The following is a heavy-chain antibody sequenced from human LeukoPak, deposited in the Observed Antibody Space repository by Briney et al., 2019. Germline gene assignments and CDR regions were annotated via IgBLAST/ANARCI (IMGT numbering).Heavy chain of an antibody. Sequence: GGSLRLSCTVSGFTVSSNSMSWVRQAPGKGLEWVSAISGSGGSTYYADSVKGRFTISRDNSKNTLYLQMNSLRAEDTAVYYCARVARGYDSSGYFSYFDYWGQGTLVTVSS. D-gene: IGHD3-22*01. CDR2: ISGSGGST. CDR1: GFTVSSNS. CDR3: ARVARGYDSSGYFSYFDY. V-gene: IGHV3-23*01. J-gene: IGHJ4*02.